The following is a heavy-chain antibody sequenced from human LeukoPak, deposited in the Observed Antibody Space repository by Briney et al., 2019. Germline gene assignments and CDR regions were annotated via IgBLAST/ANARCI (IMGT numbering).Heavy chain of an antibody. J-gene: IGHJ4*02. V-gene: IGHV3-7*01. CDR2: INNDGGAK. D-gene: IGHD6-19*01. CDR1: GFALSDYW. CDR3: ARPAVAGLRAGGYDY. Sequence: GGSLRLSCAASGFALSDYWMTWVRQAPGKGLEWVADINNDGGAKHYVDSVKGRFTISRDNAKNSLYLQMNSLRAEDTAVYYCARPAVAGLRAGGYDYWGQGTLVTVSS.